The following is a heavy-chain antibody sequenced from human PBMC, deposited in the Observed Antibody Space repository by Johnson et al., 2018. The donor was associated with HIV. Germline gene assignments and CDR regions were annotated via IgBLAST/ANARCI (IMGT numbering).Heavy chain of an antibody. V-gene: IGHV3-30*02. D-gene: IGHD6-19*01. CDR1: GFTFSSYG. CDR2: IRYDGSNK. J-gene: IGHJ3*02. Sequence: QVQLVESGGGVVQPGGSLRLSCAASGFTFSSYGMHWVRQAPGKGLEWVAFIRYDGSNKYYADSVKGRFTISRDNSKNTLYLQMNSLRAEDTAVYYFAKIIGYSSGLEIWGQGTMVTVSS. CDR3: AKIIGYSSGLEI.